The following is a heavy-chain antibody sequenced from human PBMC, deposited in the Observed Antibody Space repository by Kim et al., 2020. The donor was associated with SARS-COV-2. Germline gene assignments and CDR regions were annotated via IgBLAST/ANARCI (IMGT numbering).Heavy chain of an antibody. V-gene: IGHV5-51*01. Sequence: GESLKISCKGSGYSFTSYWIGWVRQMPGKGLEWMGIIYPGDSDTRYSPSFQGQVTISADKSISTAYLQWSSLKASDTAMYYCARLPGNTVYYYYGMDVWGQGTTVTVSS. D-gene: IGHD1-1*01. CDR2: IYPGDSDT. CDR3: ARLPGNTVYYYYGMDV. CDR1: GYSFTSYW. J-gene: IGHJ6*02.